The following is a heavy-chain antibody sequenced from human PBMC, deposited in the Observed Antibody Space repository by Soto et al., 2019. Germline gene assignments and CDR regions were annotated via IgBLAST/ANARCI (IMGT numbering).Heavy chain of an antibody. V-gene: IGHV4-59*01. Sequence: PSETLSLTCTVSGGSISSYYWSWIRQPPGKGLEWIGYIYYSGSTNYNPSLKSRVTISVDTSKNQFSLKLSSVTAADTAVYYCARALSYYYYYCMDVWGKGTTVTVSS. CDR2: IYYSGST. CDR3: ARALSYYYYYCMDV. D-gene: IGHD3-9*01. J-gene: IGHJ6*03. CDR1: GGSISSYY.